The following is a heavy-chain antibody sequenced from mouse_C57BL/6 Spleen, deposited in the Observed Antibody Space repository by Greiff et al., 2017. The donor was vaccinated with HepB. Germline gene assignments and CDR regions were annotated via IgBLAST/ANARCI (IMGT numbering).Heavy chain of an antibody. Sequence: VQLQQSGPELVKPGASVKMSCKASGYTFTDYNMHWVKQSHGKSLEWIGYINPNNGGTSYNQKFKGKATLTVNKSSSTAYMELRSLTSEDSAVYYCAREDDGYSYAMDYWGQGTSVTVSS. CDR1: GYTFTDYN. CDR3: AREDDGYSYAMDY. V-gene: IGHV1-22*01. J-gene: IGHJ4*01. D-gene: IGHD2-3*01. CDR2: INPNNGGT.